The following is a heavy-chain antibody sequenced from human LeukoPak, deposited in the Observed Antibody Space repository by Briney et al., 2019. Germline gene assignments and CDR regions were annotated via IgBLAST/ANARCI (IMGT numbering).Heavy chain of an antibody. J-gene: IGHJ4*02. CDR3: AREGIAATGGDTIDY. Sequence: ASMKVSCKASGYTFTGYYMHWVRQAPGQGLEWMGWINPNSGGTKYAQKFQGRVTMTSDTSISTAYMELTRLTSDDTAIYYCAREGIAATGGDTIDYWGQGTLVTVSS. CDR2: INPNSGGT. CDR1: GYTFTGYY. D-gene: IGHD6-13*01. V-gene: IGHV1-2*02.